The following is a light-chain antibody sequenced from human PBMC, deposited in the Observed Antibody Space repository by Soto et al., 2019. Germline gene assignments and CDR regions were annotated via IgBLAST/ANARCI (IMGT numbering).Light chain of an antibody. CDR2: EVS. CDR1: SSVVGAYKY. CDR3: SSYVGSNNYV. J-gene: IGLJ1*01. Sequence: QSVLTQPPSASGSPGQSVTISCTGTSSVVGAYKYVSWYQQHPGKAPKLMIYEVSKRPSGVPDRFSGSKSGNTASLTVSGLQADDEADYYCSSYVGSNNYVFGTGTKVTVL. V-gene: IGLV2-8*01.